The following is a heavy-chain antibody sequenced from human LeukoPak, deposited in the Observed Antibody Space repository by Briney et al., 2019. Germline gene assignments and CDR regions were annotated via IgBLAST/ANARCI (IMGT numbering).Heavy chain of an antibody. J-gene: IGHJ4*02. CDR3: SRRPRGSAMVWCDY. CDR2: IDPRDSYT. D-gene: IGHD5-18*01. Sequence: GEAPRISRNGSGYSLTSYWISWVRQMPGKGPEWMGRIDPRDSYTNYSPSFQGHVTILADKSISTAYLQWRSLKGSDTAMYYCSRRPRGSAMVWCDYWGQGTLVTVSS. V-gene: IGHV5-10-1*01. CDR1: GYSLTSYW.